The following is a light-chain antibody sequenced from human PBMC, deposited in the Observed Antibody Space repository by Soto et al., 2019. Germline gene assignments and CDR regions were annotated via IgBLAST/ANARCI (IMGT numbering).Light chain of an antibody. J-gene: IGKJ3*01. CDR3: MQALQTPFT. CDR2: LGS. V-gene: IGKV2-28*01. Sequence: DIVMTQSPLSLPVTPGEPASISCRSSQSLLHSNGYNYLDWYLQKPGQPPQLLIYLGSNRASGVPDRFSGGGSGTDFTLKISRVEAEDVGVYYCMQALQTPFTFGPGTKVDIK. CDR1: QSLLHSNGYNY.